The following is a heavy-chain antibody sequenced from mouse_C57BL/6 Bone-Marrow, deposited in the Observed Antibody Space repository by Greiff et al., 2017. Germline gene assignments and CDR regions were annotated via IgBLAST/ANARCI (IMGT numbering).Heavy chain of an antibody. CDR3: ASGWAFDY. CDR2: IYPGSGNT. J-gene: IGHJ2*01. D-gene: IGHD1-1*02. V-gene: IGHV1-76*01. CDR1: GYTFTDYY. Sequence: QVQLQQSGAELVRPGASVKLSCKASGYTFTDYYINWVKQRPGQGLEWIARIYPGSGNTYYNEKFKGKATLTAEKSSSTASMQLSSLTSEDSAVYFCASGWAFDYWGQGTTLTVSS.